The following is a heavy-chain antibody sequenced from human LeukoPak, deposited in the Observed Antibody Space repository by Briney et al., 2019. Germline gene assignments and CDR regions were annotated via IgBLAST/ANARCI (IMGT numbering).Heavy chain of an antibody. CDR1: GFAVSSNY. Sequence: PGGSLRLSCAASGFAVSSNYMSWVRQAPGKGLEWVSVIYTGGSTYYADSVKGRFTISRDNSKNTVYLQMNSLRAEDTAVYYCARVRGTSGYILAFWGQGTLVTVSS. V-gene: IGHV3-53*01. CDR3: ARVRGTSGYILAF. J-gene: IGHJ4*02. D-gene: IGHD3-22*01. CDR2: IYTGGST.